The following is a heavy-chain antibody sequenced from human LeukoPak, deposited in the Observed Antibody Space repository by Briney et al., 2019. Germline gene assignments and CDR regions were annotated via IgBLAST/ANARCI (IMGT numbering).Heavy chain of an antibody. J-gene: IGHJ4*02. CDR3: ARPERSSGSIPPRD. CDR1: GLTVSSNY. V-gene: IGHV3-53*01. Sequence: GGSLTLSGAASGLTVSSNYMSWVRQAPGKVLEWVSVIYSGGSTYYANSVKGRFTIYRDNSKNTLYLQMNSLRAEDTAVYYCARPERSSGSIPPRDWGQGTLVTVSS. D-gene: IGHD3-22*01. CDR2: IYSGGST.